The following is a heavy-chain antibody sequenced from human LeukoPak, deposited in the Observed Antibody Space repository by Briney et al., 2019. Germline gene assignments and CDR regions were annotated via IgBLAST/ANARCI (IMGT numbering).Heavy chain of an antibody. CDR3: ASGYDFWSGQQFDY. CDR1: GYSISRNYY. J-gene: IGHJ4*02. D-gene: IGHD3-3*01. Sequence: SETLSLTCAVSGYSISRNYYWGWIRQPPGKGLEWIGSISHSGYTSDNPSLKSRVSVSVDTSKNQFSLRLTSVTAADTAVYYCASGYDFWSGQQFDYWGQGSLVTVSS. V-gene: IGHV4-38-2*01. CDR2: ISHSGYT.